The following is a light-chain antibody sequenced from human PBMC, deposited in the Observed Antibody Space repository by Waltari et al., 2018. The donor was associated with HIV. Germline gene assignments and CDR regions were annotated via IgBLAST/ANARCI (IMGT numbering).Light chain of an antibody. CDR1: QSVSSY. J-gene: IGKJ4*01. Sequence: EVVMTQSPATLSVSPGERATLYCRASQSVSSYLAWYQQNPGQAPRLLIYGASTRATGIPSRFVGSGSGTDFTLTISSLQSEDFAVYFCQQYNKWSRGTFGGGTKVEVK. CDR2: GAS. CDR3: QQYNKWSRGT. V-gene: IGKV3D-15*01.